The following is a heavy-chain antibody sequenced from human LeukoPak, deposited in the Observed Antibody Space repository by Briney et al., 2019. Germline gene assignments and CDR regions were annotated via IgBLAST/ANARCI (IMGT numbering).Heavy chain of an antibody. CDR3: AKGAVESLDYYFYMEV. J-gene: IGHJ6*03. V-gene: IGHV3-23*01. CDR1: GITFSSYA. CDR2: ISGSGGST. Sequence: GGSLRLTCAASGITFSSYAMSWVRQAPGKGLEWVSGISGSGGSTYYANSVKGRFIISRDNSKSMLYIQMNSLRAEDTAVYYCAKGAVESLDYYFYMEVWGKGTTVTVSS. D-gene: IGHD1-1*01.